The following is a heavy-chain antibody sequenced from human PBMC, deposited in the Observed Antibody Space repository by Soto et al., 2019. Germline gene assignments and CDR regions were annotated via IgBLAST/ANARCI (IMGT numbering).Heavy chain of an antibody. J-gene: IGHJ4*02. Sequence: QVPLVESGGGVVQPGRSLRLSCSASGFTFTSYGFHWVRQAPGKGLEWVAIISYGGGNEHYADSVKGRFTISRDNSKTTVYLQMNSLRAEDTAVYYCVRHFDYWGQGTLVTVSS. CDR2: ISYGGGNE. CDR1: GFTFTSYG. V-gene: IGHV3-30*03. CDR3: VRHFDY.